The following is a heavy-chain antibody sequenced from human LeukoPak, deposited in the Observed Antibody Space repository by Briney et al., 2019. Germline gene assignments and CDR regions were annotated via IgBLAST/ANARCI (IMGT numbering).Heavy chain of an antibody. V-gene: IGHV3-74*01. D-gene: IGHD3-16*01. CDR3: VRALGVY. CDR2: INTDGTTT. J-gene: IGHJ4*02. CDR1: GFTFSDHW. Sequence: GGSLRPSCAASGFTFSDHWMYWVRQAPGKGLVSVSHINTDGTTTNYADSVKGRFTISRDNAKNTLYLQMNSLRAEDTAVYYCVRALGVYWGQGTLVTVSS.